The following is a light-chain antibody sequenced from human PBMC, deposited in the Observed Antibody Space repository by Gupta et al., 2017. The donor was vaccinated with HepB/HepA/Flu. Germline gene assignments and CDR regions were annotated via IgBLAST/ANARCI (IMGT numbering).Light chain of an antibody. CDR2: DAS. V-gene: IGKV3-11*01. J-gene: IGKJ4*01. Sequence: EIVLTQSPATLSLSPGERATLSCRASQTVSNNLGWYQQKPGQAPRLLIYDASKRATDIPARFSGSGSGIDFTLTISSLEPEDFAVYYCQQRSTWPSLTFGGGTKVEIK. CDR3: QQRSTWPSLT. CDR1: QTVSNN.